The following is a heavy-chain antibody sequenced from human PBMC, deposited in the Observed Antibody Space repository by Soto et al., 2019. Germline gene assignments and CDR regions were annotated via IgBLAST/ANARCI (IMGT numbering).Heavy chain of an antibody. D-gene: IGHD3-9*01. CDR1: GYTFTSYY. V-gene: IGHV1-46*01. J-gene: IGHJ3*02. CDR3: ARGVPYYDILTGYYRPQGVAEAFDI. CDR2: INPSGGST. Sequence: ASVKVSCKASGYTFTSYYMHWVRQAPGQGLEWMGIINPSGGSTSYAQKFQGRVTMTRDTSTSTVYMELSSLRSEDTAVYYCARGVPYYDILTGYYRPQGVAEAFDIWGQGTMVTVS.